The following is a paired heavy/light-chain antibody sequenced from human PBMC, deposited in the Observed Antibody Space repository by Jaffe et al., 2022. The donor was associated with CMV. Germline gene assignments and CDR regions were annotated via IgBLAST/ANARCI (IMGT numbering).Light chain of an antibody. CDR3: LQHDSFPYT. Sequence: ETTLTQSPTFMSATPGDRVNISCKASHDIDDDMNWYKQKPGEAAILIIREATTLVPGIPPRFSGSGYGTDFTLTINDIESGDAAYYFCLQHDSFPYTFGQGTKLEIK. CDR2: EAT. V-gene: IGKV5-2*01. CDR1: HDIDDD. J-gene: IGKJ2*01.
Heavy chain of an antibody. J-gene: IGHJ6*02. CDR3: ARGVIQGGYYYGLDV. Sequence: QVQLQESGPGLVKPSETLSLTCTVSGGSVSSGNYFWSWIRQPPGKGLEWIGYISYTGSTNYNPSLKSRVTISVGTSKNQFSLKLSSVTAADTAVYYCARGVIQGGYYYGLDVWGQGTTVTVSS. D-gene: IGHD5-18*01. V-gene: IGHV4-61*01. CDR1: GGSVSSGNYF. CDR2: ISYTGST.